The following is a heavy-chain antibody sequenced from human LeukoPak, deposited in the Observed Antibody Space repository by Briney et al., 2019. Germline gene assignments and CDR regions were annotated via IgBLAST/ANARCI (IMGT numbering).Heavy chain of an antibody. J-gene: IGHJ5*02. CDR1: GFTFSDYW. Sequence: PGGSLRLSCAASGFTFSDYWMSWVRQAPGKGLEWVAYINQGGSEQFYVDSLKGRFTISRDNAKNSLFLQMNGLTVEDTAVYYCAATNWFAPWGQGTLVTVSS. V-gene: IGHV3-7*01. CDR2: INQGGSEQ. CDR3: AATNWFAP. D-gene: IGHD1-26*01.